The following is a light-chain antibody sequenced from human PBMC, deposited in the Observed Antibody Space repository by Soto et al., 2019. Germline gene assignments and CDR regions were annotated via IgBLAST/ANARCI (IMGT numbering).Light chain of an antibody. CDR1: RSDVGYYNF. J-gene: IGLJ3*02. Sequence: QSALSQPASVSGSPGQSITISCTGTRSDVGYYNFVSWYQRHPGKAPKLIIYDVHTRPSGVSNRFSGSKSGNTASLTISGLQAEDEADYFCSSYTSAGNLVFGGGTKVTVL. CDR3: SSYTSAGNLV. CDR2: DVH. V-gene: IGLV2-14*03.